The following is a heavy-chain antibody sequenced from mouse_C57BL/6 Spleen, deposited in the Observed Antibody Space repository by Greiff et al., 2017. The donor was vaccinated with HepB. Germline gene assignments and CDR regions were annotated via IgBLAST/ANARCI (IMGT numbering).Heavy chain of an antibody. D-gene: IGHD1-1*01. J-gene: IGHJ4*01. Sequence: EVKLVESGGDLVKPGGSLKLSCAASGFTFSSYGMSWVRQTPDKRLEWVATISSGGSYTYYPDSVKGRFTISRDNAKNTLYLQMSSLKSEDTAMYYCARITTVVATRAMDYWGQGTSVTVSS. CDR2: ISSGGSYT. CDR3: ARITTVVATRAMDY. CDR1: GFTFSSYG. V-gene: IGHV5-6*01.